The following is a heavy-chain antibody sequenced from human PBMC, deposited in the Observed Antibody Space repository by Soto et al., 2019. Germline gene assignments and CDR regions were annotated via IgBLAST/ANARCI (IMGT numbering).Heavy chain of an antibody. CDR3: SIGFAGYVSGSYAPGGY. J-gene: IGHJ4*02. CDR1: GYTFTSYG. CDR2: ISAYNGNT. Sequence: QVQLVQSGAEVKKPGASVKVSCKASGYTFTSYGITWVRQAPGQGLEWMGWISAYNGNTNYAQKLQGRVTMTTDTSTSTAYMELWSLRSDATAVYYCSIGFAGYVSGSYAPGGYWGQGTLVTVSS. D-gene: IGHD3-10*01. V-gene: IGHV1-18*01.